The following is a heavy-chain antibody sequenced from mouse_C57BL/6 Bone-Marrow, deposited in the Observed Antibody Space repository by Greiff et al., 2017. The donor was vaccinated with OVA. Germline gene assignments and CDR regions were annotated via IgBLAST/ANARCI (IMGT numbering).Heavy chain of an antibody. D-gene: IGHD2-3*01. CDR2: IYPGDGDT. J-gene: IGHJ4*01. CDR3: ARGWLLRTYAMDY. V-gene: IGHV1-80*01. Sequence: VQLQQSGAELVKPGASVKISCKASGYAFSSYWMNWVKQRPGKGLEWIGQIYPGDGDTNYNGKFKGKATLTADKSSSTAYMHLSSLTSEDSAVYFCARGWLLRTYAMDYWGQGTSVTVSS. CDR1: GYAFSSYW.